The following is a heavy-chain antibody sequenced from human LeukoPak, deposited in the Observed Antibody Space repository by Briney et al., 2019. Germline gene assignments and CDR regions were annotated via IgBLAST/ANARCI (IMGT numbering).Heavy chain of an antibody. V-gene: IGHV3-48*03. Sequence: PGGSLRLSCTGSGFTFSDYEMNWVRQAPGKGLEWISYISNSGSIIYYADSVKGRFTISRDNAKNSLFLQMHSLRAEDTAVYHCARGPSVGSGWSPDYWGQGTLVTVSS. J-gene: IGHJ4*02. CDR1: GFTFSDYE. CDR2: ISNSGSII. D-gene: IGHD6-19*01. CDR3: ARGPSVGSGWSPDY.